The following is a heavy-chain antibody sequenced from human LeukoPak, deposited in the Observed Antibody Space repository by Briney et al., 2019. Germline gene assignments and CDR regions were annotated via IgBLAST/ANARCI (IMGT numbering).Heavy chain of an antibody. CDR3: ASFQDPYCSSTSCSFDY. D-gene: IGHD2-2*01. V-gene: IGHV3-30-3*01. J-gene: IGHJ4*02. CDR1: GFTFSSYA. CDR2: ISYDGSNK. Sequence: PGRSLRLSCAASGFTFSSYAMHWVRQAPGKGLEWVAVISYDGSNKYYADSVKGRFTISRDNSKNTLYLQMNSLRAEDTAVYYCASFQDPYCSSTSCSFDYWGQGTLVTVSS.